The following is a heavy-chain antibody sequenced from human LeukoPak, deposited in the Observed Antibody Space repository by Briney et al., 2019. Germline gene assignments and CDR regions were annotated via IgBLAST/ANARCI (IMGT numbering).Heavy chain of an antibody. Sequence: TSETLSLTCTVSGGSISSYYWSWIRQPPGKGLEWIGYIYYSGSTNYNPSLKSRVTISVDTSKNQFSLKLSSVTAADTAVYYCARVRPEMATITDYWGQGTLVTVSS. CDR3: ARVRPEMATITDY. V-gene: IGHV4-59*01. J-gene: IGHJ4*02. CDR2: IYYSGST. D-gene: IGHD5-24*01. CDR1: GGSISSYY.